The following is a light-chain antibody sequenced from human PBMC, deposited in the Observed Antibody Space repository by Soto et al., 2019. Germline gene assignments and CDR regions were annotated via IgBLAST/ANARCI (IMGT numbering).Light chain of an antibody. CDR3: QQRSNWPPSIT. Sequence: EIVLTQSPGTLTLSAGERATLSCRASQSVSSSYLAWYQQKPGQAPRLLIYGASSRATGIPDRFSGSGSGTDFTLTISSLEPEDFAVYYCQQRSNWPPSITFGQGTRLEI. CDR1: QSVSSSY. V-gene: IGKV3D-20*02. CDR2: GAS. J-gene: IGKJ5*01.